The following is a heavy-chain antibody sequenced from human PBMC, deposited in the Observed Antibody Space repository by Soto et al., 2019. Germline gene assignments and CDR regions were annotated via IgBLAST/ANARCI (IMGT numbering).Heavy chain of an antibody. CDR2: ISYDGSNK. CDR1: GFTFSSYA. Sequence: GGSLRLSCAASGFTFSSYAMHWVRQAPGKGLEWVAVISYDGSNKYYADSVKGRFTISRDNSKNTLYLQMNSLRAEDTAVYYCARARGITIFGVVTHDAFDIWGQGTMVTVSS. J-gene: IGHJ3*02. CDR3: ARARGITIFGVVTHDAFDI. D-gene: IGHD3-3*01. V-gene: IGHV3-30-3*01.